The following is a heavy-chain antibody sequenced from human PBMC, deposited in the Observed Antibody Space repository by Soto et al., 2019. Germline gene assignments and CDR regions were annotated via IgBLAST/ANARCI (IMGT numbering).Heavy chain of an antibody. Sequence: SETLSLTCTVSGGSSISGGYYWSWIRQHPGKGLEWIGYMYYTGSTRYNPSLGSRVTFSVDASKNQFSLNLSSVTAADTAVYYCARGFYDTGGYSSPFDIWGQGILVTVSS. J-gene: IGHJ5*02. D-gene: IGHD3-22*01. CDR3: ARGFYDTGGYSSPFDI. V-gene: IGHV4-61*08. CDR1: GGSSISGGYY. CDR2: MYYTGST.